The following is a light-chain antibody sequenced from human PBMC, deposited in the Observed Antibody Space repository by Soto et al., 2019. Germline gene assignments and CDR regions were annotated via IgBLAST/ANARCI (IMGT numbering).Light chain of an antibody. CDR3: QQYGSSLFT. Sequence: EIVLTQSPGTLSLSPGERATLSCRASQSVGSSYLAWYQQKLGQAPRLLIYGASTRATGIPDRFSGSGSGKDFTLNINRLEPEDFAVYYCQQYGSSLFTFGPGTKVDIK. J-gene: IGKJ3*01. CDR1: QSVGSSY. V-gene: IGKV3-20*01. CDR2: GAS.